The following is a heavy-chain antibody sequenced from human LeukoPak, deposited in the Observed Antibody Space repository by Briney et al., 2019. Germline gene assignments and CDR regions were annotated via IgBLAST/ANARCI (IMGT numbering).Heavy chain of an antibody. Sequence: GGSLRLSCAASGFTFSSYGMSWVRQTPGKRLEWVSAISGSGGNTYDADSVKGRFTISRDNSKNTLYLQMNSLRTEDTALYYCAKGSELPAAIRGNWFDSWGQGTLVTVSS. CDR3: AKGSELPAAIRGNWFDS. D-gene: IGHD2-2*01. CDR1: GFTFSSYG. V-gene: IGHV3-23*01. J-gene: IGHJ5*01. CDR2: ISGSGGNT.